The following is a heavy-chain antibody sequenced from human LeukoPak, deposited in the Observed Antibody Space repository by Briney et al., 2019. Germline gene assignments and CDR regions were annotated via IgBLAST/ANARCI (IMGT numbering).Heavy chain of an antibody. CDR3: ARDEYSSGGYSRVNGAFDI. Sequence: PGGSLRLSCAASRFTFSSYSMNWVRQAPGKGLEWVSSISSSSSYIYYADSVKGRFTISRDNAKNSLYLQMHSLRAEDTAVYYRARDEYSSGGYSRVNGAFDIWGQGAMVTVSS. CDR2: ISSSSSYI. V-gene: IGHV3-21*01. J-gene: IGHJ3*02. CDR1: RFTFSSYS. D-gene: IGHD6-19*01.